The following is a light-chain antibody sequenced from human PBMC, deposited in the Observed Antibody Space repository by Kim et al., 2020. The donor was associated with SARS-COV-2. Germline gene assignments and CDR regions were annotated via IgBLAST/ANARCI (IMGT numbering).Light chain of an antibody. V-gene: IGLV2-14*04. CDR2: DVT. CDR3: SSYTTSSTLV. Sequence: GQSITISCTGTSSDVGGYNYVSWYQQYPGKAPKLMIYDVTKRPSRVSHRFSGSKSGNTASLTISVLQAEDEADYYCSSYTTSSTLVFGGGTQLTVL. CDR1: SSDVGGYNY. J-gene: IGLJ2*01.